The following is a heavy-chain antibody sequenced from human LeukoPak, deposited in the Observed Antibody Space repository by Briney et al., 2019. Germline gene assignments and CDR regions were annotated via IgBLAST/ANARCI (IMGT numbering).Heavy chain of an antibody. V-gene: IGHV3-30*02. J-gene: IGHJ4*02. CDR3: AKDNGGYAFDY. Sequence: GGSLRLSCAASGFSFSGYVMHWVRQAPGKGLEWVAFIRGDGTQQYYADSVEGRFIISRDSSKNTVYLQMNSLRAEDTAVYYCAKDNGGYAFDYWGQGTLVTVSS. CDR2: IRGDGTQQ. D-gene: IGHD5-12*01. CDR1: GFSFSGYV.